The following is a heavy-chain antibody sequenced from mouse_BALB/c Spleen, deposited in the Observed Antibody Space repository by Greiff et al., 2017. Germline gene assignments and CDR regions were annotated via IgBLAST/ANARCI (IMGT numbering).Heavy chain of an antibody. CDR1: GYSFTGYH. V-gene: IGHV1-42*01. Sequence: EVQLQQSGPELVKPGASVKISCKASGYSFTGYHMNWVKQSHGKSLEWIGNIDPYYGGTSYNQKFKGKATLTVDKSSSTAYMQLKSLTSEDSAVYFCASDYDGDGFAYWGQGTLVTVSA. D-gene: IGHD2-3*01. CDR2: IDPYYGGT. J-gene: IGHJ3*01. CDR3: ASDYDGDGFAY.